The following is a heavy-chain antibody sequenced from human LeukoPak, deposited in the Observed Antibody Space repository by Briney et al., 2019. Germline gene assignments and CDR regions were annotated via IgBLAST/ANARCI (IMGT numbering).Heavy chain of an antibody. CDR1: GGSISSGGYY. CDR3: AGDVDYGVSRAFDI. CDR2: IYYSGST. J-gene: IGHJ3*02. V-gene: IGHV4-31*03. D-gene: IGHD4-17*01. Sequence: PSETLSLTCTVSGGSISSGGYYWSWIRQHPGKGLEWIGYIYYSGSTYYNPSLKSRVTISVDTSKNQFSLKLSSVTAADTAVYYCAGDVDYGVSRAFDIWGQGTMVTVSS.